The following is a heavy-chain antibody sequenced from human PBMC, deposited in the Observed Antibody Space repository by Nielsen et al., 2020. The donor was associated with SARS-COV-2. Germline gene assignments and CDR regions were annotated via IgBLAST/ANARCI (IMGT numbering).Heavy chain of an antibody. CDR1: GYTFTSYA. CDR2: INAGNGNT. J-gene: IGHJ5*02. Sequence: ASVKVSCKASGYTFTSYAMHWVRQAPGQRLEWMGWINAGNGNTKYSQKFQGRVTITRDTSASTAYMELSSLRSEDTAVYYCARGGWSGYYKYNWFDPWGQGTLVTVSS. CDR3: ARGGWSGYYKYNWFDP. D-gene: IGHD3-3*01. V-gene: IGHV1-3*01.